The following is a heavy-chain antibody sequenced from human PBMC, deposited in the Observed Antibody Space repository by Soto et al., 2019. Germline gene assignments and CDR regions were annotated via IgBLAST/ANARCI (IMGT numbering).Heavy chain of an antibody. CDR1: GFPFSSYL. CDR2: IGQDGSAK. Sequence: EVQLVESGGDLVQPGGSLRLSCVASGFPFSSYLMSWVRQAPGKGLEWVANIGQDGSAKYYVGSVKGRFTISRDNAKNSLYLQMDSLRVEATAIYYCPRDIGGRTAGCATWGQGPQVIVSS. V-gene: IGHV3-7*01. J-gene: IGHJ5*02. CDR3: PRDIGGRTAGCAT. D-gene: IGHD2-15*01.